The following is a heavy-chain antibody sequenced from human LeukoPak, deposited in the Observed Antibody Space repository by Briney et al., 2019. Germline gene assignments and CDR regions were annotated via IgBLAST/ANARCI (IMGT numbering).Heavy chain of an antibody. J-gene: IGHJ4*02. Sequence: PSETLSLTCAVYGGSFSSYYWSWIRQPPGKGLEWIGYIYYSGSTNYNPSLKSRVTISVDTSKNQFSLKLSSVTAADTAVYYCARGITIFGVVLPKYYFDYWGQGTLVTVSS. CDR3: ARGITIFGVVLPKYYFDY. D-gene: IGHD3-3*01. CDR2: IYYSGST. V-gene: IGHV4-59*01. CDR1: GGSFSSYY.